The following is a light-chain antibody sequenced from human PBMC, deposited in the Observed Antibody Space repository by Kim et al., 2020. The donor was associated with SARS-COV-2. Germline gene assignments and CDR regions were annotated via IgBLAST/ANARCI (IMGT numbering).Light chain of an antibody. J-gene: IGLJ3*02. Sequence: SYELTQPSSVSVSPRQTARITCSGDVLAKKYARWFQQKPGQAPVLVIYKDSERPSGIPERFSGSSSGTTVTLTISGAQVEDEADYYCYSAADNNRVFGGG. CDR2: KDS. V-gene: IGLV3-27*01. CDR3: YSAADNNRV. CDR1: VLAKKY.